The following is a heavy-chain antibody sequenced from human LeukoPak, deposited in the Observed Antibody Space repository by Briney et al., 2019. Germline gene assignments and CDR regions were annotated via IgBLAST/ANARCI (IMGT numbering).Heavy chain of an antibody. J-gene: IGHJ4*02. Sequence: GGSLRLSCAASGFTFSSYEMNWVRQAPGKGLEWVSYISSSGSTIYYADSVKGRFTISRDNAKNSLYLQMNSLRAEDTALYYCARDYGPSDLWGQGTLVTVSS. V-gene: IGHV3-48*03. D-gene: IGHD4-17*01. CDR2: ISSSGSTI. CDR1: GFTFSSYE. CDR3: ARDYGPSDL.